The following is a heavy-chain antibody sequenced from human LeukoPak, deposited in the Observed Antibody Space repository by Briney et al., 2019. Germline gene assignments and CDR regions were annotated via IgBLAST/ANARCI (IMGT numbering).Heavy chain of an antibody. CDR3: ARDSVWRGPAIAVAATDY. V-gene: IGHV3-21*01. Sequence: PGESLRLSCAASGFTFSSYSMNWVRRAPGKGLEWVSSISTSSSYIYYADSVKGRFTISRDNAKNSLYLQMNSLRAEDTAVYYCARDSVWRGPAIAVAATDYWGQGALVTVSS. D-gene: IGHD6-19*01. CDR2: ISTSSSYI. CDR1: GFTFSSYS. J-gene: IGHJ4*02.